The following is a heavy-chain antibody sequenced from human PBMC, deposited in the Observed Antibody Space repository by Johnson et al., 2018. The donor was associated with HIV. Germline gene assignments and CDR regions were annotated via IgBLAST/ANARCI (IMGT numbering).Heavy chain of an antibody. CDR2: ISWNSGGST. CDR3: AKRFERMGATLGAFDI. CDR1: GFTFSSYA. J-gene: IGHJ3*02. Sequence: EVQLVESGGGVVQPGRSLRLSCAASGFTFSSYAMSWVRQAPGKGLEWVSGISWNSGGSTYYADSVKGRFTISRDNSKNTLYLQMNSLRAEDTAVYYCAKRFERMGATLGAFDIWGQGTMVTVSS. D-gene: IGHD1-26*01. V-gene: IGHV3-23*04.